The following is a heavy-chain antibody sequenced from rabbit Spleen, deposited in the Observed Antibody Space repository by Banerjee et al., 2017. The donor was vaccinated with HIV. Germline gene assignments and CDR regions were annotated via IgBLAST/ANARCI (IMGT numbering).Heavy chain of an antibody. J-gene: IGHJ4*01. CDR1: GFDFSRGYD. D-gene: IGHD4-1*01. V-gene: IGHV1S40*01. CDR3: ARDLTEAIGWNFGW. CDR2: INAITGKA. Sequence: QQLVESGGGLVKPGASLTLTCKASGFDFSRGYDMCWVRQAPGKGLEWIGCINAITGKAVYASWAKGRFTFSKTSSTTVTLQMTSLTAADTAPYFCARDLTEAIGWNFGWWGPGTLVTVS.